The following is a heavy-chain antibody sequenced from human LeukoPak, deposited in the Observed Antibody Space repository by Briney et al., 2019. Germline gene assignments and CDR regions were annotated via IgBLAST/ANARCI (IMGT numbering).Heavy chain of an antibody. J-gene: IGHJ6*04. V-gene: IGHV3-21*01. Sequence: GGSLRLSCAASGFTFSVYTMKWGRQAPGRGLEWVASIGGTRNYVYYADSVKGRFTMSRDNAENSLYLQMNSLRAEDTAVYFCARVINSWCSDVWGKGTTVTVSS. CDR1: GFTFSVYT. D-gene: IGHD6-13*01. CDR3: ARVINSWCSDV. CDR2: IGGTRNYV.